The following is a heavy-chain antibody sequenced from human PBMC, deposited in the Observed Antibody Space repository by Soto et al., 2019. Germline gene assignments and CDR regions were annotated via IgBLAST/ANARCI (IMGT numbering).Heavy chain of an antibody. CDR1: GGTFSSYA. CDR2: ISAYNGNT. Sequence: ASVKVSCKASGGTFSSYAISWVRQAPGQGLEWMGGISAYNGNTNYAQKLQGRVTMTTDTSTSTAYMELRSLRSDDTAVYYCARVERYCSSTGHCWFDPWGQGTLVTVSS. CDR3: ARVERYCSSTGHCWFDP. V-gene: IGHV1-18*01. D-gene: IGHD2-2*01. J-gene: IGHJ5*02.